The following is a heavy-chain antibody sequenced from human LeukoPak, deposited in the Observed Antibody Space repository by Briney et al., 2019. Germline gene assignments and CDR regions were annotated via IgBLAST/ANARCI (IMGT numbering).Heavy chain of an antibody. J-gene: IGHJ6*03. Sequence: GGSLRLSCAASGFTLSTYTISWVRQAPGKGLERVSSISSSTSYIYYADSVKGRFTISRDNAKNSLYLQMNSLRAEDTAVYYCARDPYSGSYGNYYYYFMDVWGKGTTVTISS. D-gene: IGHD1-26*01. CDR3: ARDPYSGSYGNYYYYFMDV. V-gene: IGHV3-21*01. CDR2: ISSSTSYI. CDR1: GFTLSTYT.